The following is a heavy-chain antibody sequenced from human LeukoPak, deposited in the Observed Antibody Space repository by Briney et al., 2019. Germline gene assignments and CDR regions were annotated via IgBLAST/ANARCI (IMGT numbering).Heavy chain of an antibody. CDR1: GFTFDDYG. CDR3: ARVEGDYYDSSGPYYFDY. J-gene: IGHJ4*02. CDR2: INWNGGST. V-gene: IGHV3-20*04. D-gene: IGHD3-22*01. Sequence: GGSLRLSCAASGFTFDDYGMSWVRQAPGEGLEWVSGINWNGGSTGYADSVKGRFTISRANAKNSLYLQMNSLRAEDTALYYCARVEGDYYDSSGPYYFDYWGQGTLVTVSS.